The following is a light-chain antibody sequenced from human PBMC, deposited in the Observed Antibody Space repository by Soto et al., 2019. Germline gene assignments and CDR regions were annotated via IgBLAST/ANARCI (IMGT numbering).Light chain of an antibody. CDR2: KVS. J-gene: IGKJ1*01. CDR1: QIIYTW. CDR3: KQDKRSCT. V-gene: IGKV1-5*03. Sequence: DIPMTQSPSTLSASVGDRAIITCRASQIIYTWLAWYQQRPGKAPKVLISKVSNLESGVPARFRGSGSGTEFTLTISGLEPDDFAAYYCKQDKRSCTFGQGTKVDIK.